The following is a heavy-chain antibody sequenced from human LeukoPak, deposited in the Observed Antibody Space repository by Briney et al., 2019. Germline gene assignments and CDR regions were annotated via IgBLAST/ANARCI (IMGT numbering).Heavy chain of an antibody. CDR1: GSTFSISA. D-gene: IGHD4-17*01. J-gene: IGHJ4*02. Sequence: PGGSLRLSCAASGSTFSISAMSWVRQAPGKGLEWVSGISDSGGSTFYADSVKGRFTISRDNSKNTLYLQMNSLRAEDTAVYYCARDEYGDYVFSNWGQGTLVTVSS. CDR2: ISDSGGST. CDR3: ARDEYGDYVFSN. V-gene: IGHV3-23*01.